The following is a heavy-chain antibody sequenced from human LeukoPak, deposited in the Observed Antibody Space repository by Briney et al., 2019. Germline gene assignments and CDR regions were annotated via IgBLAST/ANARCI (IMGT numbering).Heavy chain of an antibody. V-gene: IGHV4-39*07. J-gene: IGHJ4*02. CDR2: IYYSGSN. CDR3: ARVTGYVMEDYFDY. D-gene: IGHD6-13*01. CDR1: GGSISSSSYY. Sequence: SETLSLTCTVSGGSISSSSYYWGWIRQPPGKGLEWTGSIYYSGSNYYNPSLKSRVTISVDTSKNQFSLKLSSVTAADTAVYYCARVTGYVMEDYFDYWGQGTLVTVSS.